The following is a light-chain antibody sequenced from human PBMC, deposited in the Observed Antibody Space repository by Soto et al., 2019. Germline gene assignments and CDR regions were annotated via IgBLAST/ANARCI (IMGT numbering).Light chain of an antibody. CDR2: AAS. Sequence: IQMTQSPSSLSASVGDRVTITCRASQNISIYLNWYQQKPGKAPKLLIYAASSLQSGVPSRFSGSGSGTDFTLTISSLQPEDFATYYCQQSYSTPWTFGQGTKVEIK. J-gene: IGKJ1*01. V-gene: IGKV1-39*01. CDR3: QQSYSTPWT. CDR1: QNISIY.